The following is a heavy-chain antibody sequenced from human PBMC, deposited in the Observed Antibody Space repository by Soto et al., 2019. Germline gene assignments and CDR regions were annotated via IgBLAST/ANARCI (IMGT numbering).Heavy chain of an antibody. D-gene: IGHD1-26*01. CDR3: ARSYSGTFYGYDI. CDR2: VFYTGNT. J-gene: IGHJ4*02. CDR1: GGSVSSFH. V-gene: IGHV4-59*02. Sequence: LSLTCTVSGGSVSSFHWSWIRQSPGKGLEWIGYVFYTGNTKYNPALKRRVTISVDTSKKQFSLKLSSVSAADTGLYYCARSYSGTFYGYDIWGQGILVTVSS.